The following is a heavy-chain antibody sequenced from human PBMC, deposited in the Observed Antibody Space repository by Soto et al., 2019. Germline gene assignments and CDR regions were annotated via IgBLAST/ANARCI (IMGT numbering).Heavy chain of an antibody. V-gene: IGHV4-59*01. CDR2: ISQAGST. CDR3: ARVSRWGGIGAPPTRKPYYYYLDV. CDR1: GGSIGSYC. D-gene: IGHD6-13*01. J-gene: IGHJ6*03. Sequence: QVQLQESGPGLVKPSETLSLTCNVSGGSIGSYCWSWIRQPPGKGLEWIGYISQAGSTNYNPSLTSRVTISVDTSKRQFSLSLTSVTAADTAVYYCARVSRWGGIGAPPTRKPYYYYLDVWGKGTTVTVSS.